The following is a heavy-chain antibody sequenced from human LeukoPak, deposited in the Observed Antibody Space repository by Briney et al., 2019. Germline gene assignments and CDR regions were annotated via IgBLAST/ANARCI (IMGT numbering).Heavy chain of an antibody. CDR3: ARLDLYLGIDS. Sequence: PSETLSLTCTVSGGSISSSSYYWGWIRQPPGKGLEWIGSIYYSGSTYYNPSLKSRVTISVDTSKNQFSLKLSSVTAADTAVYYCARLDLYLGIDSWGQGPLVTVSS. D-gene: IGHD2-8*01. V-gene: IGHV4-39*01. CDR1: GGSISSSSYY. J-gene: IGHJ4*02. CDR2: IYYSGST.